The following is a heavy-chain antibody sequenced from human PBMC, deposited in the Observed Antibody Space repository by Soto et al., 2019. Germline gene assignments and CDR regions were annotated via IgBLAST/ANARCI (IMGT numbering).Heavy chain of an antibody. CDR2: IFWNDDK. CDR1: GFSLSTSGVG. D-gene: IGHD3-22*01. Sequence: QITLQESGPMLLKPTQTLTLTCTFSGFSLSTSGVGVGWIRQPPGKALEWLALIFWNDDKRYSPSLKSRLSTIKHTSRHLVVLTWTNAGPVDTATYFWAPSFPPSTNYCDTVASSWWFGTWGKGGLVSVSS. V-gene: IGHV2-5*01. J-gene: IGHJ5*02. CDR3: APSFPPSTNYCDTVASSWWFGT.